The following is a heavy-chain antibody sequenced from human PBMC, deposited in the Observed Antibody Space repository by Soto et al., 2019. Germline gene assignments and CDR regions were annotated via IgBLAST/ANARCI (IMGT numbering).Heavy chain of an antibody. J-gene: IGHJ6*02. Sequence: PGGSLRLSCAASGFTFSSYGMHWVRQAPGKGLEWVAVISYDGSNKYYADSVKGRFTISRDNSKSTLYLQMNSLRAEDTAVYYCAKELIGLYYDILTGYYQPRDYYYYYGMDVWGQGTTVTVSS. D-gene: IGHD3-9*01. CDR1: GFTFSSYG. CDR3: AKELIGLYYDILTGYYQPRDYYYYYGMDV. CDR2: ISYDGSNK. V-gene: IGHV3-30*18.